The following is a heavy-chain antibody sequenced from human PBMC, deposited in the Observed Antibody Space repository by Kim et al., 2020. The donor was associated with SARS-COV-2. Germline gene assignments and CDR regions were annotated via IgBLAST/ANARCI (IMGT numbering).Heavy chain of an antibody. Sequence: GGSLRLSCEASGFTFSSFGMTWVRQAPGKGLEWVSFIGAGGATVYADSVRGRFTISRDNSKNTLYLQMNSLRVEDTALYYCAKKVAGSVANYFDPWGQGTLVTVSS. V-gene: IGHV3-23*01. CDR3: AKKVAGSVANYFDP. D-gene: IGHD6-19*01. CDR2: IGAGGAT. J-gene: IGHJ5*02. CDR1: GFTFSSFG.